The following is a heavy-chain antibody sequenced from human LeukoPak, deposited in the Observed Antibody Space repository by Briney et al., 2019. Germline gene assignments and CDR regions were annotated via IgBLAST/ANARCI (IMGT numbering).Heavy chain of an antibody. D-gene: IGHD6-19*01. CDR3: AKDRIVMSGFFDY. V-gene: IGHV3-23*01. CDR2: ISGRDGNT. Sequence: GGSLRLSCAASGFNFSSYAMRLVRQAPGKGLEWVSGISGRDGNTYYADSVKGRFTISRDNSKNTLYLQMISLRVEDTAIYYCAKDRIVMSGFFDYWGQGTLVTVSS. J-gene: IGHJ4*02. CDR1: GFNFSSYA.